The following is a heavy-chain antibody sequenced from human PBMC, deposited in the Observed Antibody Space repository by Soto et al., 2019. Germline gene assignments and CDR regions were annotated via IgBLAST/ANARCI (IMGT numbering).Heavy chain of an antibody. J-gene: IGHJ4*02. CDR2: ISYDGSNK. V-gene: IGHV3-30-3*01. Sequence: QVQLVESGGGVVQPGRSLRLSCAASGFTFSSYAMHWVRQAPGKGLEWVAVISYDGSNKYYADSVKGRFTISRDNSKNTLYLQMNSLRAEDTSVYYCARDDSFDYYGSGSYHNPSHYWGQGTLVTVSS. D-gene: IGHD3-10*01. CDR1: GFTFSSYA. CDR3: ARDDSFDYYGSGSYHNPSHY.